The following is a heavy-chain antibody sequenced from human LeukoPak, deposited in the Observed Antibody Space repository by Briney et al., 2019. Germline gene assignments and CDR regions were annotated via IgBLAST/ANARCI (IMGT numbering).Heavy chain of an antibody. Sequence: GGSLRLSCVASGFTFSNAWMTWVRQAPGKGLEWLGRIKSKSDGGTVDYAAPVKGRFTISRDDSKNTMYLQMNSLRAEDTAVYYCARDHTYYDSSGQNYYYYYMDVWGKGTTVTISS. D-gene: IGHD3-22*01. CDR2: IKSKSDGGTV. CDR1: GFTFSNAW. J-gene: IGHJ6*03. CDR3: ARDHTYYDSSGQNYYYYYMDV. V-gene: IGHV3-15*01.